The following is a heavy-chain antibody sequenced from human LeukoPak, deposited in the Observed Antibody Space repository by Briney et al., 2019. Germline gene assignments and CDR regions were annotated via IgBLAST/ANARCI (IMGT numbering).Heavy chain of an antibody. CDR1: GGSISSGSYY. CDR3: ARVGLYGSGSFDY. D-gene: IGHD3-10*01. Sequence: PSETLSLTCTVSGGSISSGSYYWSWIRQPAGKGLEWIGRIYTSGSTNYNPSLKSRVTISVDTSKNQFSLKLSSVTAADTAVYYCARVGLYGSGSFDYWGQGTLVTVSS. V-gene: IGHV4-61*02. J-gene: IGHJ4*02. CDR2: IYTSGST.